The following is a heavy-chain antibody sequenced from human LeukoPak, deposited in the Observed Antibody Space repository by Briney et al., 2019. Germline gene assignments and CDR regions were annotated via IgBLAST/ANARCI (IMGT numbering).Heavy chain of an antibody. Sequence: SPGGSLRLSCAASGFTLSNAWMSWVRQAPGKGLEWVGRIKSKTVGGTTDYAAPVKGRFTISRDDSKNTLYLQMNSLKTEDTAVYYCTTGDYAFLPAPNWYFSLWGRGTLVTVSS. CDR3: TTGDYAFLPAPNWYFSL. CDR1: GFTLSNAW. D-gene: IGHD3-9*01. CDR2: IKSKTVGGTT. J-gene: IGHJ2*01. V-gene: IGHV3-15*01.